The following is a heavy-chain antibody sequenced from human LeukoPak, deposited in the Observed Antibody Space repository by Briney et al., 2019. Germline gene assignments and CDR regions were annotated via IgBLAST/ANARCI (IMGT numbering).Heavy chain of an antibody. CDR2: INPSGGST. J-gene: IGHJ4*02. CDR3: ARDLEPLDY. CDR1: GYTFTSYY. V-gene: IGHV1-46*01. D-gene: IGHD1-1*01. Sequence: ASVTVSFKATGYTFTSYYMHWLRQAPGQGLEWMGIINPSGGSTSYAQKFQGRVTMNRDTSTSTVYMELSSLRSEDTAVYYCARDLEPLDYWGQGTLVTVSS.